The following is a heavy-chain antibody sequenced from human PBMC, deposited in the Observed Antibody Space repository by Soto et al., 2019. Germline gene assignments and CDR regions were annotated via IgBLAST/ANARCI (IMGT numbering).Heavy chain of an antibody. V-gene: IGHV3-33*01. CDR2: IWEDGDNT. D-gene: IGHD3-10*01. CDR3: ARGRSDWASCSKS. J-gene: IGHJ5*02. Sequence: QVQLVESGGDVVQPGRSLRLSCVASGFTFSSHGMHWVRQAPGKGLEWVALIWEDGDNTYYADSVKGRFTISRDNSMNTLYLQMNSLRVEDTVLYYCARGRSDWASCSKSWGQGTLVTVSS. CDR1: GFTFSSHG.